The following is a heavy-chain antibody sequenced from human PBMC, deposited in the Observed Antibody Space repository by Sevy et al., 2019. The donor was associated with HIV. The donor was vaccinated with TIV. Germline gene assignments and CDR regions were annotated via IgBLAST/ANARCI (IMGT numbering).Heavy chain of an antibody. Sequence: SETLSLTCSVSDDSISSQNYYWTWIRQHPGKGLEWIGYIYYTGKTSYNPSLKSRLTISIDKSKNQFSLRLSSVTAADTAVYYCARDHGYGNDWFPYYYYNGMDVWGQGTTVTVSS. V-gene: IGHV4-31*03. J-gene: IGHJ6*02. CDR3: ARDHGYGNDWFPYYYYNGMDV. D-gene: IGHD3-9*01. CDR2: IYYTGKT. CDR1: DDSISSQNYY.